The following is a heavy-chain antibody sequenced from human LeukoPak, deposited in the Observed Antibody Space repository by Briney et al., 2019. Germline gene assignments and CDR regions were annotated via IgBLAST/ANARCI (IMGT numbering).Heavy chain of an antibody. CDR2: INPNSGGT. V-gene: IGHV1-2*02. D-gene: IGHD2-2*01. J-gene: IGHJ6*03. CDR3: ARGGADIVVVPAAMRRYYYYYMDV. CDR1: GYTFTGYY. Sequence: ASVKVSCKASGYTFTGYYMHWVRQAPGQGLEWRGWINPNSGGTNYAQKLQRRVTMTRDTSISTAYMELSRLRCDDTAVYCCARGGADIVVVPAAMRRYYYYYMDVWGEGTTVTISS.